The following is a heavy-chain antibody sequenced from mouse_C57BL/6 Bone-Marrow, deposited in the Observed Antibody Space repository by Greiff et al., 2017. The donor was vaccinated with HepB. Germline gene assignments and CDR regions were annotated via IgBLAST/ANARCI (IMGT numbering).Heavy chain of an antibody. Sequence: VQLQQSGAELVKPGASVKLSCTASGFNIKDYYMHWVKQRTEQGLEWIGRIDPEDGETKYAPTFQGKATITADTSANTASLQVSSQTSEDTAVYYGAREYDGRSAHWYFEDWGTGTTV. CDR1: GFNIKDYY. J-gene: IGHJ1*03. D-gene: IGHD2-14*01. CDR3: AREYDGRSAHWYFED. V-gene: IGHV14-2*01. CDR2: IDPEDGET.